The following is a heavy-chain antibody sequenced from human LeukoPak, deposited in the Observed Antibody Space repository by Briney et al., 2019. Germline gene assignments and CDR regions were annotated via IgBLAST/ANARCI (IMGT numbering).Heavy chain of an antibody. CDR3: TRDHYSSSWINWFDP. Sequence: ASVKVSCKASGYTFTSYYMHWVRQAPGQGLEWMGIINPSGGSTSYAQKFQGRVTMTRDTSTSTVYMELSSLRSEDTAVYYCTRDHYSSSWINWFDPWGQGTLVTVSS. V-gene: IGHV1-46*01. J-gene: IGHJ5*02. CDR1: GYTFTSYY. CDR2: INPSGGST. D-gene: IGHD6-13*01.